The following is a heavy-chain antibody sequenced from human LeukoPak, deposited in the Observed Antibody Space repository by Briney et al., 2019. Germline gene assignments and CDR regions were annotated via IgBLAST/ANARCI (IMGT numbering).Heavy chain of an antibody. J-gene: IGHJ6*02. D-gene: IGHD1-1*01. Sequence: SETLSLTCTASGGSISSYYWSWIRQPAGKGLEWIGRIYTSGSTNYNPSLKSRVTMSVDTSKNQFSLKLSSVTAADTAVYYCARGPWNGPHLVARYYGMDVWGQGTTVTVSS. CDR1: GGSISSYY. CDR3: ARGPWNGPHLVARYYGMDV. CDR2: IYTSGST. V-gene: IGHV4-4*07.